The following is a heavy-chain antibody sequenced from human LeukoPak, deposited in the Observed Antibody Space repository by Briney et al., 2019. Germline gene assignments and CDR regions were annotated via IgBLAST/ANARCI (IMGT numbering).Heavy chain of an antibody. CDR1: GGSISSSSYY. V-gene: IGHV4-39*01. Sequence: TSETLSLTCTVSGGSISSSSYYWGWIRQPPGKGLEWIGSIYYSGSTYYNPSLKSRVTISVDTSKNQFSLKLSSVTAADTAVYYCARGYYYDSSGFVEYWGHGTLVTVSS. CDR2: IYYSGST. D-gene: IGHD3-22*01. CDR3: ARGYYYDSSGFVEY. J-gene: IGHJ4*01.